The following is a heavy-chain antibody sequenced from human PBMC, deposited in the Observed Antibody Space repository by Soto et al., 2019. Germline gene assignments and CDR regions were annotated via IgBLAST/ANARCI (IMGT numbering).Heavy chain of an antibody. J-gene: IGHJ6*02. CDR2: ISRSSSYI. V-gene: IGHV3-21*01. Sequence: EVQLVESGGGLVKPGGSLRLSCAASGFTFSSYSMNWVHQAPGKGVEWVSSISRSSSYIYYADSVKGRLTISRDNAKNSRYLQMNSLRAEDTAVYYCARAVAGPYYYYGMDVWGQGTTVTVSS. D-gene: IGHD6-19*01. CDR3: ARAVAGPYYYYGMDV. CDR1: GFTFSSYS.